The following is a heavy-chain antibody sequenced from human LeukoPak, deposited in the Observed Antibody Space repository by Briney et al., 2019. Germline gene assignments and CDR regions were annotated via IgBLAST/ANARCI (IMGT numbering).Heavy chain of an antibody. D-gene: IGHD5-18*01. V-gene: IGHV3-23*01. CDR3: AGAGYSYGAFFD. CDR2: ISGSGNRT. J-gene: IGHJ4*02. Sequence: PGGSLRLSCAASGFTFSSFGMNWVRQAPGKGLEWVSAISGSGNRTFYADSVKGRFAISRDNSKNTVYLQMSSLRAGDTAVYYCAGAGYSYGAFFDWGQGTLVTVSS. CDR1: GFTFSSFG.